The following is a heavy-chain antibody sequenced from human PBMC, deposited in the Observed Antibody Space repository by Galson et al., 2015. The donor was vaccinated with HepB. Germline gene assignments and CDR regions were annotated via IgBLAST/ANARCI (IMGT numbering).Heavy chain of an antibody. CDR2: INPNSGGT. V-gene: IGHV1-2*04. CDR1: GYTFTGYY. CDR3: ARDSSPYYYDSSGQRDDAFDI. Sequence: SVKVSCKASGYTFTGYYMHWVRQAPGQGLEWVGWINPNSGGTNYAQKFQGWVTMTRDTSISTAYMELSRLRSDDTAVYYCARDSSPYYYDSSGQRDDAFDIWGQGTMVTVSS. D-gene: IGHD3-22*01. J-gene: IGHJ3*02.